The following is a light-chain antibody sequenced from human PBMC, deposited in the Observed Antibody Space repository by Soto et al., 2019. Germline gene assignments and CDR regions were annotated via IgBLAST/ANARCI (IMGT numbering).Light chain of an antibody. CDR3: SSYTTSSTYV. Sequence: QSVLTQPASVSGSPGQSITISSTGTSSYVGSYNYVSWYQQHPGKAPKVMIYDVSNRPSGVSYRFSGSKSGNTASLTISGLQAEDEADYYCSSYTTSSTYVFGTGTKVTVL. V-gene: IGLV2-14*01. J-gene: IGLJ1*01. CDR2: DVS. CDR1: SSYVGSYNY.